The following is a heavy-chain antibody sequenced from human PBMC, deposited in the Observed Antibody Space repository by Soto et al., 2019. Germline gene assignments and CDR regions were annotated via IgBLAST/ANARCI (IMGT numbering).Heavy chain of an antibody. CDR1: GGTFSSYA. Sequence: SVKVSCKASGGTFSSYAISWVRQAPGQGLEWMGGIIPIFGTENYAQKFQGRVTITADESTSTAYMELSSLRSEDTAVYYCARDRIAGSKYYYGMDVWGQGTTVTVSS. V-gene: IGHV1-69*13. CDR3: ARDRIAGSKYYYGMDV. J-gene: IGHJ6*02. CDR2: IIPIFGTE. D-gene: IGHD6-13*01.